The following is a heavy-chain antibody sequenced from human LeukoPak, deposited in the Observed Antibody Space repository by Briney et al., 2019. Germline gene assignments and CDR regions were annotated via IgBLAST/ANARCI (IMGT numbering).Heavy chain of an antibody. CDR3: ARGYDTTGYFSY. Sequence: GGSLRLSCAASGFTFSSYAMHWVRQAPGKGPEWVAVISYDGSNKYYADSVKGRFTISRDNSKNTLYLQMNSLRAEDTAVYYCARGYDTTGYFSYWGQGTLVTVSS. CDR2: ISYDGSNK. D-gene: IGHD1-1*01. V-gene: IGHV3-30*04. J-gene: IGHJ4*02. CDR1: GFTFSSYA.